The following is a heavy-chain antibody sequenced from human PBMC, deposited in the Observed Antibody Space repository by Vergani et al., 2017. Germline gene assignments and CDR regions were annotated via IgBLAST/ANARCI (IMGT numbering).Heavy chain of an antibody. CDR2: IKRDGTET. Sequence: EVQLLESGGGLVQPGGSLRLSCAASGFTFSSYAMSWVRQAPGKGLEWVASIKRDGTETFYVDSVKGRFTISRDNAKTTLYLQMNSLRDEDRGVYYCARISGGSAPYLRYWGQGTLVTVAS. V-gene: IGHV3-7*01. J-gene: IGHJ1*01. CDR1: GFTFSSYA. D-gene: IGHD2-15*01. CDR3: ARISGGSAPYLRY.